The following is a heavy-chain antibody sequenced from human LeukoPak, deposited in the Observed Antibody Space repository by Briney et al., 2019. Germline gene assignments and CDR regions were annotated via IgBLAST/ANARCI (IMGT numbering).Heavy chain of an antibody. CDR3: ASVGDRHYYYGMDV. Sequence: ASVKVSCKASGYTVTSYYMHWVRQAPGQGLEWMAILNPSGGSSSYAQKFQGRATLTRATSTSTVYMELSSLRSEDTAVYYCASVGDRHYYYGMDVWGQGTTVTVSS. J-gene: IGHJ6*02. V-gene: IGHV1-46*01. CDR2: LNPSGGSS. D-gene: IGHD3-10*01. CDR1: GYTVTSYY.